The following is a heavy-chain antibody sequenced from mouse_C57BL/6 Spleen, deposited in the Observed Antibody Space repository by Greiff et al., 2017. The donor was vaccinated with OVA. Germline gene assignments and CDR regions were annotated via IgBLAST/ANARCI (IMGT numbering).Heavy chain of an antibody. CDR1: GYTFTSYG. J-gene: IGHJ3*01. V-gene: IGHV1-81*01. D-gene: IGHD1-1*01. CDR3: ARENGSSHFAY. CDR2: IYPRSGNT. Sequence: VKLVESGAELARPGASVKLSCKASGYTFTSYGISWVKQRTGQGLEWIGEIYPRSGNTYYNEKFKGKATLTADKSSSTAYMELRSLTSEDSAVYFCARENGSSHFAYWGQGTLVTVSA.